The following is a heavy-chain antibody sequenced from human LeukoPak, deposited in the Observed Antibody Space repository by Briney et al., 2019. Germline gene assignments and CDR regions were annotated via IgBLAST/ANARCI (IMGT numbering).Heavy chain of an antibody. V-gene: IGHV3-49*04. Sequence: GGSLRLSCAASGFTFSSYAMSWVRQAPGKGLEWVGFIRSKAYGGTTEYAASVKGRFTISRDDSKSIAYLQMNSLKTEDTAVYYCTRAPYYYYDSSGYYVDYWGQGTLVTVSS. CDR1: GFTFSSYA. CDR3: TRAPYYYYDSSGYYVDY. D-gene: IGHD3-22*01. CDR2: IRSKAYGGTT. J-gene: IGHJ4*02.